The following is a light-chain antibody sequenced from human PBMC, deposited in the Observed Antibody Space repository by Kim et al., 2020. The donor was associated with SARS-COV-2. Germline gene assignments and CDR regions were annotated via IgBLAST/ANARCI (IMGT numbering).Light chain of an antibody. CDR1: SVGSKG. J-gene: IGLJ2*01. V-gene: IGLV3-21*04. CDR2: YDS. CDR3: QVWDSDSDHRVV. Sequence: PGKTAMVSCEGNSVGSKGVRWYQAKSGQAPVLVISYDSDRPSGIPGRFSGSNSGNTATLPISRVEAGDEADYYCQVWDSDSDHRVVFGGGTQLTVL.